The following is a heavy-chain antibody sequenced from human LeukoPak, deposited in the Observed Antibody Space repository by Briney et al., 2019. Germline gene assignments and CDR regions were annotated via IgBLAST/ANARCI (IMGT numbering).Heavy chain of an antibody. Sequence: GESLRLSCAASGFTFSSYAMSWVRQAPGKGLEWVSAISGSGGSTYYADSVKGRFTISRDNSKNTLYLQMNSLRAEDTAVYYCAKFRVVTTFFWFDPWGQGTLVTVSS. CDR2: ISGSGGST. CDR3: AKFRVVTTFFWFDP. CDR1: GFTFSSYA. V-gene: IGHV3-23*01. J-gene: IGHJ5*02. D-gene: IGHD2-21*02.